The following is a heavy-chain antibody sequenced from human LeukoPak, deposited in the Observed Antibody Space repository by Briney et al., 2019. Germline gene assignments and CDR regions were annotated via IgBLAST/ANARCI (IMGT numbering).Heavy chain of an antibody. CDR1: GYTFTSYY. CDR3: ARAPQSWELVHDAFDM. CDR2: INPSGGST. Sequence: GASVKVSCKASGYTFTSYYMHWVRQAPGQGLEWMGIINPSGGSTSYAQKCQGRVTMTRDMSTSTVYVELSSLRSEDTAVYYCARAPQSWELVHDAFDMWGQGTMVTVSS. D-gene: IGHD1-26*01. J-gene: IGHJ3*02. V-gene: IGHV1-46*01.